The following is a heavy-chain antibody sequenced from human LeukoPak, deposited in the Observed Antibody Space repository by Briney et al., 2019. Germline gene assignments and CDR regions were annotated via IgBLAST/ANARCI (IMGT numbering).Heavy chain of an antibody. D-gene: IGHD4-17*01. CDR3: ARDLRGLVTSYYFDY. V-gene: IGHV4-34*01. J-gene: IGHJ4*02. CDR1: GGSFSGYY. Sequence: TSETLSLTCAVYGGSFSGYYWSWIRQPPGKGLEWIGEINHSGSTNYNPSLKSRVTISVDTSKNQFSLKLSSVTAADTAVYYCARDLRGLVTSYYFDYWGQGTLVTVSS. CDR2: INHSGST.